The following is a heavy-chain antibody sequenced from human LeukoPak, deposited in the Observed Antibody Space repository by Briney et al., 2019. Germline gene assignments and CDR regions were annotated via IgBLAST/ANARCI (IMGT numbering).Heavy chain of an antibody. D-gene: IGHD2-15*01. CDR2: INPNSGGT. V-gene: IGHV1-2*02. CDR1: GYTFTGYY. J-gene: IGHJ2*01. Sequence: ASVKVSCKASGYTFTGYYMYWVRQAPGQGLEWMGWINPNSGGTNYAQKFQGRVTMTRDTSISTAYMELSRLRSDDTAVYYCARDHPPLTYCSGGSCYSGRLNHYWYFDLWGRGTLVTVSS. CDR3: ARDHPPLTYCSGGSCYSGRLNHYWYFDL.